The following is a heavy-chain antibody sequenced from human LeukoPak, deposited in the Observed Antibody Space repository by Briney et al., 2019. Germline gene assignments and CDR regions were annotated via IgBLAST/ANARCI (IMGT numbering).Heavy chain of an antibody. J-gene: IGHJ4*02. CDR1: GFTFKSYA. CDR3: AKGYFGSGSYYNPYFYY. V-gene: IGHV3-23*01. Sequence: GGSLRLSCVASGFTFKSYAMNWVRQAPGKGLEWVSGITNGGTAHYGDSVKGRFTISRDNSKSSLYLQMNTLSAEDTAVYYCAKGYFGSGSYYNPYFYYWGQGTLVTVSS. CDR2: ITNGGTA. D-gene: IGHD3-10*01.